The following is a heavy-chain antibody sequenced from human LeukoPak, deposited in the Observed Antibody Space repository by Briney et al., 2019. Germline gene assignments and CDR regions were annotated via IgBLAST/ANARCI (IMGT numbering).Heavy chain of an antibody. CDR1: GGSISNRSYY. V-gene: IGHV4-39*07. D-gene: IGHD2-8*01. J-gene: IGHJ5*02. CDR3: ATGYTNGVNQEVWLDP. Sequence: SETLSLTCTVSGGSISNRSYYWGWIRQPPGKGLEWIGSVYYSGNTYYNPSLKSRVSMSVDTSKNQFSLKLSSVTAADTAMYYCATGYTNGVNQEVWLDPWGQGILVTVSS. CDR2: VYYSGNT.